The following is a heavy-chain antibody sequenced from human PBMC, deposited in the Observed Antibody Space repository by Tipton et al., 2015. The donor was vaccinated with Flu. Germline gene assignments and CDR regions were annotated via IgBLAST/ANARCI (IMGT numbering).Heavy chain of an antibody. CDR3: ARSVTYYYDSSGSTFDY. V-gene: IGHV4-59*12. J-gene: IGHJ4*02. Sequence: LRLSCTVSGGSISTYYWSWIRQPSGKGLECIGYIYYTGSTNYNPSLKSRVTMSVDTAENQFSLRLSSVTAADTAVYYCARSVTYYYDSSGSTFDYWGQGTLVTISS. CDR1: GGSISTYY. D-gene: IGHD6-19*01. CDR2: IYYTGST.